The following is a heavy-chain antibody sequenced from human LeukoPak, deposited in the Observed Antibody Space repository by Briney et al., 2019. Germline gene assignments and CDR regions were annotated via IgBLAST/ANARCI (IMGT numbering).Heavy chain of an antibody. Sequence: GGSLRLSCAASGFTVSSNYMNWVRQAPGKGLEWVSGIYSGGSTYYADSVKGRFTITRDNSKNTLYLQMNSLRAEDTAVYYCARGSYSEYYFDYWGQGTLVTVSS. CDR1: GFTVSSNY. CDR3: ARGSYSEYYFDY. D-gene: IGHD3-22*01. J-gene: IGHJ4*02. CDR2: IYSGGST. V-gene: IGHV3-66*01.